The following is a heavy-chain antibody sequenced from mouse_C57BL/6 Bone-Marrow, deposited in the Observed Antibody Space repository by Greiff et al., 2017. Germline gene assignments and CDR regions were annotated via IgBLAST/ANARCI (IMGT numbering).Heavy chain of an antibody. J-gene: IGHJ2*01. CDR2: ISSGSSTI. CDR3: ARGVIYYGYYFDY. CDR1: GFTFSDYG. Sequence: EVMLVESGGGLVKPGGSLKLSCAASGFTFSDYGMHWVRQAPEKGLEWVAYISSGSSTIYYADTVKGRFTISRDNAKNTLFLQMTSLRSEDTAMYYCARGVIYYGYYFDYWGQGTTLTVSS. V-gene: IGHV5-17*01. D-gene: IGHD2-2*01.